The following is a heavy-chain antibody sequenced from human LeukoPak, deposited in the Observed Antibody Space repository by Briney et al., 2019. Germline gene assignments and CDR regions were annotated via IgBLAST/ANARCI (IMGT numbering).Heavy chain of an antibody. J-gene: IGHJ3*02. D-gene: IGHD3-3*01. Sequence: ASVKVSCKASGYTFTSYAMNWVRQAPGQGLEWMGWINTNTGNPTYAQGFTGRFVFSLDTSVSTAYLQISSLKAEDTAVYYCARYYDFWSGYYDHPHGDAFDIWGQGAMVTVSS. CDR2: INTNTGNP. V-gene: IGHV7-4-1*02. CDR3: ARYYDFWSGYYDHPHGDAFDI. CDR1: GYTFTSYA.